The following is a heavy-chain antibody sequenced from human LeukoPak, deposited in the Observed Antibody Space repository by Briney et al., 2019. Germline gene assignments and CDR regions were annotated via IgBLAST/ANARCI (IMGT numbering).Heavy chain of an antibody. V-gene: IGHV3-9*01. D-gene: IGHD3-3*01. J-gene: IGHJ4*02. CDR2: ISWNSGSI. CDR1: GFTFDDYA. Sequence: AGGSLRLSCAASGFTFDDYAMHWVRQPPGKGLEWVSGISWNSGSIGYADSVKGRFTISRDNAKNSLYLQMNSLRAEDTALYYCAKGRVVSHFDYWGQGTLVTVSS. CDR3: AKGRVVSHFDY.